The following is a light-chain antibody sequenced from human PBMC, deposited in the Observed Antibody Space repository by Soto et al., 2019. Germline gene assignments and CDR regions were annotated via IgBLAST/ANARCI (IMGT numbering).Light chain of an antibody. CDR3: QVWDSSSDHPV. CDR2: YDS. J-gene: IGLJ2*01. V-gene: IGLV3-21*04. CDR1: NIGSKG. Sequence: VLSQPPSVSVPPGKTTRITCGGNNIGSKGVHWYQQKPGQAPVLVIYYDSDRPSGIPERFSGSNSGNTATLTISRVEAGDEADYYCQVWDSSSDHPVFGGGTKLTVL.